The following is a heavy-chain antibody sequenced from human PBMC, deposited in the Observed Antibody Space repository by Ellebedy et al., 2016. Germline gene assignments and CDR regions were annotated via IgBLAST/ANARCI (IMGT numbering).Heavy chain of an antibody. CDR1: GGSISSSSYY. CDR3: ASRGYSGYDGYYYGMDV. CDR2: IYYSGST. V-gene: IGHV4-39*01. Sequence: SETLSLTXTVSGGSISSSSYYWGWIRQPPGKGLEWIGSIYYSGSTYYNPSLKSRVTISVDTSKNQFSLKLSSVTAADTAVYYCASRGYSGYDGYYYGMDVWGQGTTVTVSS. D-gene: IGHD5-12*01. J-gene: IGHJ6*02.